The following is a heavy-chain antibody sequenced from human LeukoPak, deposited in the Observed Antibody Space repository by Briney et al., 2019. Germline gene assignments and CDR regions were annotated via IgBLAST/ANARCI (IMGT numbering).Heavy chain of an antibody. CDR3: ARESGAGGSYYFDY. CDR1: GYTFTTYA. D-gene: IGHD1-26*01. Sequence: ASVKVSCKASGYTFTTYAISRVRQAPGQGLEWMGWISAYYGNTTYAQKFQGRVTMTTDTSTSTAYMELRSLRSDDTAVYYCARESGAGGSYYFDYWGQGTLVTVSS. J-gene: IGHJ4*02. V-gene: IGHV1-18*01. CDR2: ISAYYGNT.